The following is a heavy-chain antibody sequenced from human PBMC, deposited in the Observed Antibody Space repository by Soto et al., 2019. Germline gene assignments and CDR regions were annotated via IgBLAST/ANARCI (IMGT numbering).Heavy chain of an antibody. J-gene: IGHJ4*02. CDR2: VSHRGST. CDR1: GGSFTGYY. Sequence: SETLSLTCAVNGGSFTGYYGCWIRQSPGKGLEWIGEVSHRGSTNYNPPLKSRVTISIDTSKNQFFLKLNSVTAADTGMYYCARNGGSTWYYFDSWGQGTVVT. CDR3: ARNGGSTWYYFDS. D-gene: IGHD6-13*01. V-gene: IGHV4-34*01.